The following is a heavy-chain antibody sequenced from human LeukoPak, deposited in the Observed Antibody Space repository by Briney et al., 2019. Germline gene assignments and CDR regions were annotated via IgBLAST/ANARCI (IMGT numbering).Heavy chain of an antibody. CDR1: GGSFSGYY. D-gene: IGHD3-3*01. J-gene: IGHJ4*02. V-gene: IGHV4-34*01. CDR3: ARAGCSLGAY. CDR2: INQSGST. Sequence: PSETLALTCAVYGGSFSGYYWSWIRQPPGKGLEWIGEINQSGSTNYNPSLKSRVTISGDTSKNQFSLKLSSVTAADTAVYYCARAGCSLGAYWGQGTLVTVSS.